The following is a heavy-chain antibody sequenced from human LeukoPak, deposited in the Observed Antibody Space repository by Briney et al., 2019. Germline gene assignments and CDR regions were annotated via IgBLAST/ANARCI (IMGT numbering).Heavy chain of an antibody. V-gene: IGHV7-4-1*02. Sequence: ASVKVSCKASGYTFTAYYIHWLRQAPGQGLEWMGWINTNTGNPTYAQGFTGRFVFSLDTSVSTAYLQISSLKAEDTAIYYCARESGPILGLWSTVDYWGQGTLVTVSS. CDR3: ARESGPILGLWSTVDY. D-gene: IGHD5-18*01. CDR2: INTNTGNP. CDR1: GYTFTAYY. J-gene: IGHJ4*02.